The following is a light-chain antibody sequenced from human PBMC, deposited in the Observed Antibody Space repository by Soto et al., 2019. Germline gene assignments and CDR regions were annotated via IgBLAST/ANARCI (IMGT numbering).Light chain of an antibody. CDR3: SSYAGYSTSVV. CDR2: EAN. J-gene: IGLJ2*01. V-gene: IGLV2-23*01. CDR1: SSDGGSYNL. Sequence: QSVLTQPASVSGSPGQSITISCTGTSSDGGSYNLVSWYQQHPGKAPKLMIYEANKRPSGVSDRFSGSKSGNTASLTISGLQAEDEAEYYCSSYAGYSTSVVFGGGTKLTVL.